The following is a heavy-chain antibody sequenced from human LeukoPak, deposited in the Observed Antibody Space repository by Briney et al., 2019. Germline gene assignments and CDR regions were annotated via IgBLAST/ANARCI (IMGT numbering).Heavy chain of an antibody. V-gene: IGHV4-30-2*01. CDR1: GGSISSGGYS. J-gene: IGHJ3*02. Sequence: SETLSLTCAVSGGSISSGGYSWSWIRQPPGKGLEWIGYIYHSGSTYYNPSLKSRVTISVDRSKNQFSLKLSSVTAADTAVYYCARVGLGITIFGVVKNAFDIWGQGTMVTVSS. CDR2: IYHSGST. D-gene: IGHD3-3*01. CDR3: ARVGLGITIFGVVKNAFDI.